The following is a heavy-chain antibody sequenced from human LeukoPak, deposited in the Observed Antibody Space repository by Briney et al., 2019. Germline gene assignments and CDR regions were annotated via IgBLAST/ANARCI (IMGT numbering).Heavy chain of an antibody. J-gene: IGHJ4*02. D-gene: IGHD4-23*01. CDR3: ARRPDYGGTPTFDY. V-gene: IGHV3-53*01. CDR2: IYGGGST. CDR1: GFTVSSSY. Sequence: GGSLRLSCAASGFTVSSSYMSWVRQAPGKGLERVSLIYGGGSTYYADSVKGRFTISRDNSKNTLYLQMNSLRVEDTAVYYCARRPDYGGTPTFDYWGQGTLVTVSS.